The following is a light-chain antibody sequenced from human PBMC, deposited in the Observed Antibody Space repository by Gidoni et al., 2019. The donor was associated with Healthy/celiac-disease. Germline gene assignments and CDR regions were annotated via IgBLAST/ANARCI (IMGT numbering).Light chain of an antibody. CDR2: QDS. CDR3: QAWDSITACVV. Sequence: SYALTQPPSVSVHPVQTASITCSGDRLVDKYACCYLQKPGQSPVLVIYQDSKRPSGIPERFSGSNSGNTATLTLSGTQAMDEADYYCQAWDSITACVVFGGGTKLTVL. J-gene: IGLJ2*01. V-gene: IGLV3-1*01. CDR1: RLVDKY.